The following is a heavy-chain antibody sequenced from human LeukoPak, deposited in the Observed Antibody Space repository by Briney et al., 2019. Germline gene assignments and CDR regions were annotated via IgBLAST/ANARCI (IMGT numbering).Heavy chain of an antibody. CDR3: TLDTGWYGLDY. CDR2: IKSKTDGGTT. D-gene: IGHD6-19*01. Sequence: TAGGSLRLSCAASGFTFSNAWMSWVRQAPGKGLEWVGRIKSKTDGGTTDYAAPAKGRFTISRDDSKNTLYLQMNSLKTEDTAVYYCTLDTGWYGLDYWGQGTLVTVSS. V-gene: IGHV3-15*01. CDR1: GFTFSNAW. J-gene: IGHJ4*02.